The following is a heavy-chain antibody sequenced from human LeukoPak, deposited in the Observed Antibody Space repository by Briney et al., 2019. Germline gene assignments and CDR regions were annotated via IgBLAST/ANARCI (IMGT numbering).Heavy chain of an antibody. Sequence: GGSLRLSCSASGFTFSSYAMYWVRQAPGQGLEYVSAISSNVVSTYYADSVKGRFTISRDNSKNTLYLQMASLRDEDTAVYYCVKKAVGGAKGWFDPWGQGSLVTVSS. D-gene: IGHD1-26*01. CDR2: ISSNVVST. CDR1: GFTFSSYA. CDR3: VKKAVGGAKGWFDP. V-gene: IGHV3-64D*06. J-gene: IGHJ5*02.